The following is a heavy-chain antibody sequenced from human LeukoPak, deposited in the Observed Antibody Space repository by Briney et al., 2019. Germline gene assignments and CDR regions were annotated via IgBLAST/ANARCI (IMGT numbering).Heavy chain of an antibody. CDR1: GFTFSSYA. Sequence: PGRSLRLSCAASGFTFSSYAMHWVRQAPGKGLEWVAVISYDGSNKYYADSVKGRFTISRDNSKNTLYLQMNSLRIEDTAVYYCAKFRGYDTSGYDPGDGFDIWGQGTMVTVFS. CDR3: AKFRGYDTSGYDPGDGFDI. CDR2: ISYDGSNK. V-gene: IGHV3-30*04. J-gene: IGHJ3*02. D-gene: IGHD3-22*01.